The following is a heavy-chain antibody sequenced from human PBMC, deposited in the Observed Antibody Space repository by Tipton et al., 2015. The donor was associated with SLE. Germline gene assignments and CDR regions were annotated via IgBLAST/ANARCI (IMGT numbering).Heavy chain of an antibody. CDR2: INYSGTT. D-gene: IGHD3-22*01. J-gene: IGHJ5*02. CDR1: GGSISSSGYH. CDR3: ARGYYYDTTGYRSWMDP. V-gene: IGHV4-39*07. Sequence: TLSLTCTVSGGSISSSGYHWAWVRQPPGKGLEWIGTINYSGTTYSNPSLKSRVTLSLDTSKNQFSLNLNSVTAADTAVYYCARGYYYDTTGYRSWMDPWGQGTLVTVSS.